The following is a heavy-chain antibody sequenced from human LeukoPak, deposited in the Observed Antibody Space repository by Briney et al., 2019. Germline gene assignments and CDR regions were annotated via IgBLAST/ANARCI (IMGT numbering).Heavy chain of an antibody. D-gene: IGHD4-11*01. CDR3: ARVGSTAGQSLYLFDY. V-gene: IGHV5-51*01. J-gene: IGHJ4*02. CDR1: GYPFNNYW. Sequence: GESPKTSCKGPGYPFNNYWIGRVPPMPGKGPEWVGMIYPVDSDPRYSPSFQGQVTISADKSISTASLQWSSLKASDTAMYYFARVGSTAGQSLYLFDYGGEGTLLTV. CDR2: IYPVDSDP.